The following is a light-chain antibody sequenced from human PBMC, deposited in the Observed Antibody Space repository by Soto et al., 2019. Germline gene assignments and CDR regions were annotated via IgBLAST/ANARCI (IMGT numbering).Light chain of an antibody. V-gene: IGKV3D-20*02. CDR3: QKRGNWPQ. CDR2: SAS. J-gene: IGKJ5*01. Sequence: EIVLTQSPGTLSLSPGERGTLSCRASQNLGTLYLAWFQQKSGQAPRLLIYSASRRATGIPDRFTGSGSGTDFTLTINRVEPEDFAIYYCQKRGNWPQFGQGTRLEIK. CDR1: QNLGTLY.